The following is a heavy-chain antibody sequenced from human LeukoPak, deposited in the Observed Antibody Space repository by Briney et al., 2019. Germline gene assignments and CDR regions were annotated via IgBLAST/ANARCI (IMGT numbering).Heavy chain of an antibody. J-gene: IGHJ3*02. Sequence: SCKASGYTFTSYAMSWVRQAPGKGLEWVSAISGSGGSTYYADSVKGRFTISRDNSKNTLYLQMNSLRAENTAVYYCAKDGAFDIWGQGTMVTVSS. CDR1: GYTFTSYA. CDR2: ISGSGGST. V-gene: IGHV3-23*01. CDR3: AKDGAFDI.